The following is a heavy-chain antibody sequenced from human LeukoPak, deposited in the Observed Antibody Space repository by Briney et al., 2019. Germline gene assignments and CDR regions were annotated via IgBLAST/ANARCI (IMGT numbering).Heavy chain of an antibody. D-gene: IGHD1-1*01. V-gene: IGHV3-48*01. CDR2: INSGSSAI. CDR3: ARVLLERPGIDSFDM. J-gene: IGHJ3*02. CDR1: EFSLRSYS. Sequence: GGSLRLSCGASEFSLRSYSMDWVRQAPGKGLEWVSHINSGSSAIYYADSVKGRFTISRDNAGNSLYLHMNSLRAEDTAVYYCARVLLERPGIDSFDMWGQGTMVTVSS.